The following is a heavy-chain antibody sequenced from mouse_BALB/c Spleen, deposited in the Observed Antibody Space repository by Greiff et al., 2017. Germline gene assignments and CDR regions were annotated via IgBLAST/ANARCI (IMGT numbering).Heavy chain of an antibody. CDR3: ASGDAWFAY. V-gene: IGHV3-2*02. Sequence: DVQLQESGPGLVKPSQSLSLTCTVTGYSITSDYAWNWIRQFPGNKLEWMGYISYSGSTSYNPSLKSRISITRDTSKNQFFLQLNSVTTEDTATYYCASGDAWFAYWGQGTLVTVSA. CDR1: GYSITSDYA. CDR2: ISYSGST. J-gene: IGHJ3*01.